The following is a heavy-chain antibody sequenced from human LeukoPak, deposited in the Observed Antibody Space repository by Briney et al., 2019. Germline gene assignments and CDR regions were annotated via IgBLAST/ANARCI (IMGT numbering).Heavy chain of an antibody. V-gene: IGHV3-23*01. CDR3: TRSGTRLGTDFDY. CDR1: GFTFSSYA. D-gene: IGHD3-16*01. J-gene: IGHJ4*02. Sequence: PGGSLRLSCAASGFTFSSYAMRWVRQAPGKGLEWVSAISGSGGSTYYADSVKGRFTISRDNAINSLFLYMNSLRVEDTAVYYCTRSGTRLGTDFDYWGQGTLVTVSS. CDR2: ISGSGGST.